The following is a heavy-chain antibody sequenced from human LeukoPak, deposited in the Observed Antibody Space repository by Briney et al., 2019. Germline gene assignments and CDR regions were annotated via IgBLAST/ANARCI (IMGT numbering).Heavy chain of an antibody. CDR3: ARVRTSAGMDV. D-gene: IGHD4-23*01. CDR2: IYYSGST. Sequence: PSETLSLTCTVSGGSISSGGYYWSWIRQHPGKGLERIGYIYYSGSTYYNPSLKSRVTISVDTSKNQFSLKLSSVTAADTAVYYCARVRTSAGMDVWGQGTTVTVSS. J-gene: IGHJ6*02. CDR1: GGSISSGGYY. V-gene: IGHV4-31*03.